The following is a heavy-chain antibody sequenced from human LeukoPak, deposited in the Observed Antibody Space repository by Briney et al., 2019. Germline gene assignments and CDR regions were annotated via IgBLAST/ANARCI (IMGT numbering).Heavy chain of an antibody. D-gene: IGHD1-20*01. V-gene: IGHV3-66*01. CDR3: AREITGDDALHYYYYMDV. CDR2: IYSGGST. CDR1: GFTVSSNY. J-gene: IGHJ6*03. Sequence: PGGSLGLSCAASGFTVSSNYMSWVRQAPGKGLEWVSVIYSGGSTYYADSVKGRFTISRDNSKNTLYLQMNSLRAEDTAVYYCAREITGDDALHYYYYMDVWGKGTTVTISS.